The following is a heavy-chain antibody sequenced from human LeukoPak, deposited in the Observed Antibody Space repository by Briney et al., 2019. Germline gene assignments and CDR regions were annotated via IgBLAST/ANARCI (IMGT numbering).Heavy chain of an antibody. CDR3: ARARKAYYDYVWGSYRYENDY. D-gene: IGHD3-16*02. V-gene: IGHV1-18*01. CDR1: GYTFTSYG. J-gene: IGHJ4*02. CDR2: ISPYNGNT. Sequence: ASVKVSCKASGYTFTSYGISWVRQAPGQGLEWMGWISPYNGNTNHAQKLQGRVTMTTDTSTSTAYMELSSLRSEDTAVYYCARARKAYYDYVWGSYRYENDYWGQGTLVTVSS.